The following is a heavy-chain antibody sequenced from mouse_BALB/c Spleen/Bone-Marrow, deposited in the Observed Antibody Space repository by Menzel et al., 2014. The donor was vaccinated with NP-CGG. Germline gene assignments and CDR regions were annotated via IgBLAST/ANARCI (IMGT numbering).Heavy chain of an antibody. Sequence: VMLVESGAGLVKPGASVKLSCKASGYTFTEYIIHWVKQRPGQGLEWIGWFYPGSGSIKYNEKFKDKATLTADKSSSTVYMELSRLTSEDSAVYFCARHGYGSSAWFAYWGQGTLVTVSA. D-gene: IGHD1-1*01. CDR1: GYTFTEYI. CDR2: FYPGSGSI. J-gene: IGHJ3*01. CDR3: ARHGYGSSAWFAY. V-gene: IGHV1-62-2*01.